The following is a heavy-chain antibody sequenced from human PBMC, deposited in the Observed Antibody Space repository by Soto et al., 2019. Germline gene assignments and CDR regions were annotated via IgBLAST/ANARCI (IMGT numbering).Heavy chain of an antibody. D-gene: IGHD3-10*01. CDR1: GYNFTDFS. CDR2: VSPYYGNT. J-gene: IGHJ4*02. CDR3: ARKVLLCDF. V-gene: IGHV1-18*01. Sequence: QIQLVQSGPEVTKPGASAKVSCKTSGYNFTDFSITWVRQAPGQGLEWMGWVSPYYGNTKYTEKFQDRVTMTADTSTNTVYLELRTLTSDDTAIYYCARKVLLCDFWGQGTLVTVSS.